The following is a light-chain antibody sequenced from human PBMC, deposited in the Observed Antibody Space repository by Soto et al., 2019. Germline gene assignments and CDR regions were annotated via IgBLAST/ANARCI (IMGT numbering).Light chain of an antibody. V-gene: IGKV2-28*01. CDR3: MQALQTPYT. CDR1: QRLLHSNGNHF. Sequence: EIVMTQSPPSLTVTPGEPASISCRSSQRLLHSNGNHFLDWYLQKPGQSPQLLIYLGSYRASGVPDRVSGSGAGTDFTLKITRLEAEDVGIYYCMQALQTPYTFGQGTKLEIK. J-gene: IGKJ2*01. CDR2: LGS.